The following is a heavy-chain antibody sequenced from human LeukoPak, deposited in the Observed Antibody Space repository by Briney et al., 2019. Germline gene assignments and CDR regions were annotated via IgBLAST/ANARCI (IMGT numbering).Heavy chain of an antibody. Sequence: SETLSLTCALYGGSFSGYYWSWIRDPPGKGLEWSGEINHSGSTNYSTYIKSRVTISVDTTKNQFSLKMSSVTAADTAVYYCARGMGVFGVVTVSYFDYWGQGTLVTVSS. D-gene: IGHD3-3*01. V-gene: IGHV4-34*01. J-gene: IGHJ4*02. CDR1: GGSFSGYY. CDR2: INHSGST. CDR3: ARGMGVFGVVTVSYFDY.